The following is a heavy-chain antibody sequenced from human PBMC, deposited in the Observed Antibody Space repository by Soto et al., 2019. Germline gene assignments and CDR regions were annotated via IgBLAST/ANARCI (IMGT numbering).Heavy chain of an antibody. CDR1: GFTFSSYA. Sequence: PGGSLRLSCAASGFTFSSYAMHWVRQAPGKGLEWVAVISYDGSNKYYADSVKGRFTISRDNSKNTLYLQMNSLRAEDTAVYYCARTPNSSGWYDHVGYFDYWGQGTPVTVSS. CDR2: ISYDGSNK. J-gene: IGHJ4*02. D-gene: IGHD6-19*01. V-gene: IGHV3-30-3*01. CDR3: ARTPNSSGWYDHVGYFDY.